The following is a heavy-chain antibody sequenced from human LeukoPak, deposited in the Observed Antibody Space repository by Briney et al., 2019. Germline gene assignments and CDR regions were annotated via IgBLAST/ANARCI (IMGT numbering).Heavy chain of an antibody. V-gene: IGHV1-18*01. J-gene: IGHJ4*02. CDR3: AREPPRGRGSYYFDY. CDR1: GYTFTSYG. CDR2: ISAYNGNT. D-gene: IGHD3-10*01. Sequence: GASVKVSCKASGYTFTSYGISWVRQAPGQGLEWMGWISAYNGNTNYAQKLQGRVTMTTDTSTSTAYMELRSLRSDDTAVYYCAREPPRGRGSYYFDYWGQGTLVTVSS.